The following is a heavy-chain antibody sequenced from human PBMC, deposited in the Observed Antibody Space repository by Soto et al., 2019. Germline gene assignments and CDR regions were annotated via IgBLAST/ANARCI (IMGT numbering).Heavy chain of an antibody. V-gene: IGHV4-30-4*01. J-gene: IGHJ4*02. CDR3: AREVATNNYFDY. CDR2: IYYSGST. D-gene: IGHD5-12*01. Sequence: PSETLSLTCTVSGGSISSGDYYWSWIRQPPGKGLEWIGYIYYSGSTYYNPSLKSRVTISVDTSKNQFSLKLSSVTAADTAVYYRAREVATNNYFDYWGQGTLVTVSS. CDR1: GGSISSGDYY.